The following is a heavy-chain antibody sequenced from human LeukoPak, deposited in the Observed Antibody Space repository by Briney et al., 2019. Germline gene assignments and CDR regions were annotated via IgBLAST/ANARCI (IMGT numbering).Heavy chain of an antibody. J-gene: IGHJ3*02. D-gene: IGHD3-22*01. Sequence: AGGSLRLSCAGSGFTFSNYAMIWVRQAPGKGLEWVSAITGSGGNRFYAGSVRGRFTISRDNSKNTLYLQMNSLRAEDTALYYCASLTYYYDSWDAFDIWGQGTMVTVSS. V-gene: IGHV3-23*01. CDR1: GFTFSNYA. CDR3: ASLTYYYDSWDAFDI. CDR2: ITGSGGNR.